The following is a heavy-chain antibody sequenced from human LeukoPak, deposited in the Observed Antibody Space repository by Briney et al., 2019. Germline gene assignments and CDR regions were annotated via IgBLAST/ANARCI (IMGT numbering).Heavy chain of an antibody. V-gene: IGHV1-46*01. CDR1: GYTFTSYY. D-gene: IGHD1-26*01. CDR2: INPSGGST. Sequence: ASVKVSCKASGYTFTSYYMHWVRQAPGQGLEWMGIINPSGGSTSYAQKFQGRVTMTRDTSTSTVYMELSSLRPEDTAVYYCASYSGSYSAFDYWGQGTLVTVSS. CDR3: ASYSGSYSAFDY. J-gene: IGHJ4*02.